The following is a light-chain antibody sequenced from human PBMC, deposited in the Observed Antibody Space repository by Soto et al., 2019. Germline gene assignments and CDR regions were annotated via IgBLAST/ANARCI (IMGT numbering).Light chain of an antibody. V-gene: IGLV1-47*01. CDR2: RNN. CDR1: SSNIGSNY. Sequence: QSVLTQPPSASGTPGQRATISCSGSSSNIGSNYICWYQQLPGTAPKLLIYRNNQRPSGVPDRFSGSKSGTSASLAISGLRSEDEADYYCAAWDDSLSARVVFGGGTKLTVL. J-gene: IGLJ2*01. CDR3: AAWDDSLSARVV.